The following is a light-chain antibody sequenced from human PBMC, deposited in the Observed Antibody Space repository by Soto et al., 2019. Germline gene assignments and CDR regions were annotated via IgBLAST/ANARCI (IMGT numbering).Light chain of an antibody. CDR2: GSS. CDR1: QSVSRNY. J-gene: IGKJ1*01. CDR3: QQYVSSPWT. V-gene: IGKV3-20*01. Sequence: EIVLTQSPGILSLSPGERATLSCRASQSVSRNYLAWYQQKPGQAPGLLIYGSSSRPSGIPDRVRGSGHGTDFTFTISRLEPEDFAVYYCQQYVSSPWTFGQGTKVDI.